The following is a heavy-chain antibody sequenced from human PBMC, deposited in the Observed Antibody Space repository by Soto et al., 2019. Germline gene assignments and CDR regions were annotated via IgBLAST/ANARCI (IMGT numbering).Heavy chain of an antibody. D-gene: IGHD3-22*01. J-gene: IGHJ6*02. Sequence: SETLSLTCTVSGGSISSYYWSWIRQPPGKGLEWIGYIYYSGSTNYNPSLKSRVTISVDTSKNQFSLKLSSVTAADTAVYYCAGDTIYDSSGYYYYYGMDVWGQGTTVTV. CDR3: AGDTIYDSSGYYYYYGMDV. CDR1: GGSISSYY. CDR2: IYYSGST. V-gene: IGHV4-59*01.